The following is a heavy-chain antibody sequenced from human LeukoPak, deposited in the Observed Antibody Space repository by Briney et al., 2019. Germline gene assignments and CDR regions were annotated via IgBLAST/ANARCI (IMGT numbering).Heavy chain of an antibody. CDR3: ARDGEYSSSSFDY. V-gene: IGHV3-74*01. J-gene: IGHJ4*02. CDR1: GFTFSSYW. D-gene: IGHD6-6*01. CDR2: ITSDGSST. Sequence: GGSLRLSCAASGFTFSSYWMHWVRQAPGKGLVWVSRITSDGSSTSYADSVKGRFTISRDNAKNTLYLQMNSLRAEDTAVYYCARDGEYSSSSFDYWGQGTLVTVSS.